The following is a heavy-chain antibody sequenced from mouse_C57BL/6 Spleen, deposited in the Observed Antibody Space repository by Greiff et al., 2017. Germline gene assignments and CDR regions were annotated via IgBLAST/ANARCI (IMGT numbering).Heavy chain of an antibody. V-gene: IGHV1-54*01. Sequence: VQLQQSGAELVRPGTSVKVSCKASGYAFTNYLIEWVKQRPGQGLEWIGVINPGSGGTNYNEKFKGKATLPADKSSSTAYMQLSSLTSEDSAVYFCARASLTTVVATDAMDYWGQGTSVTVSS. J-gene: IGHJ4*01. D-gene: IGHD1-1*01. CDR2: INPGSGGT. CDR1: GYAFTNYL. CDR3: ARASLTTVVATDAMDY.